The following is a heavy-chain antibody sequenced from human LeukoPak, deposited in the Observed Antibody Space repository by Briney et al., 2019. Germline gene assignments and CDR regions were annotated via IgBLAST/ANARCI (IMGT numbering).Heavy chain of an antibody. J-gene: IGHJ1*01. CDR3: ARGTYSSSKYFQH. V-gene: IGHV3-48*01. CDR2: ISSSSSTI. D-gene: IGHD6-6*01. CDR1: GFTFSSYS. Sequence: GGSLRLSCAASGFTFSSYSMNWVRQAPGKGLEWVSYISSSSSTIYYADSVKGRFTISRDNAKNSLYVQMNSLRAEDTAVYYCARGTYSSSKYFQHWGQGTLVTVSS.